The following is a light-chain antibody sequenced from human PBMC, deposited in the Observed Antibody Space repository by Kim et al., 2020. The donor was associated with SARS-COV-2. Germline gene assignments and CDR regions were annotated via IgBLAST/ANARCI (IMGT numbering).Light chain of an antibody. J-gene: IGLJ3*02. CDR2: DVS. V-gene: IGLV2-14*03. CDR3: SSYTSSSTLV. Sequence: QSALNQPASVFGSPGQSITISCTGTSSDVGGYNYVSWYQQHPGKAPKLMIYDVSNRPSGVSNRFSGSKSGNTASLTISGLQAEDEADNSCSSYTSSSTLVFGGGTQLTVL. CDR1: SSDVGGYNY.